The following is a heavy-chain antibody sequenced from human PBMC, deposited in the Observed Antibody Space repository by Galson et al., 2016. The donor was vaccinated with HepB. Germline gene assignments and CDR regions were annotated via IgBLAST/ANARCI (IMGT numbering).Heavy chain of an antibody. CDR3: VRGKNAGDSTRLNY. D-gene: IGHD2/OR15-2a*01. V-gene: IGHV3-30-3*01. CDR2: ISFDGNNQ. CDR1: GFTFSNYA. Sequence: SLRLSCAASGFTFSNYAMYWVRQAPGKGLEWVAVISFDGNNQYYADSVKCRFTISRDNSNNTLYLRTDSLRVDDTAVYYCVRGKNAGDSTRLNYWGQGTLVTVSS. J-gene: IGHJ4*02.